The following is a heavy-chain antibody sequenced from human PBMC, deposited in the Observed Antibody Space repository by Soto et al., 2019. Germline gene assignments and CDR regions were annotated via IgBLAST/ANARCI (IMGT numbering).Heavy chain of an antibody. CDR2: INPNSGNI. Sequence: ASVKVSCKASGDTFTTYDINWVRQATGHGLEWMGWINPNSGNIGYAQRFQGRVTMTRDTAIRTAYMEVSSLRSDDTAVYYCARGRASGSYYLLDYWGQGTSVRVSS. D-gene: IGHD3-10*01. CDR3: ARGRASGSYYLLDY. V-gene: IGHV1-8*01. CDR1: GDTFTTYD. J-gene: IGHJ4*02.